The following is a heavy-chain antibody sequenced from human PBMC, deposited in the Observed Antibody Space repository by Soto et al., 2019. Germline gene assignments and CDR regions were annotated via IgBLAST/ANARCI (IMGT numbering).Heavy chain of an antibody. V-gene: IGHV4-59*12. CDR2: IYYSGST. Sequence: PSETLSLTCTVSGGSISTYYWSWIRQHPGKGLEWIGYIYYSGSTCYNPSLKSRVTISLDTSKNQFSLTLTSVTAADTAVYYCARDSSFGEPFDYWGQGTLVTVSS. CDR1: GGSISTYY. CDR3: ARDSSFGEPFDY. D-gene: IGHD3-10*01. J-gene: IGHJ4*02.